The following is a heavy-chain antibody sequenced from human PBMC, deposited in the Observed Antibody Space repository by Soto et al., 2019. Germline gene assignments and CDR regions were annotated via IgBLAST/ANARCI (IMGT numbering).Heavy chain of an antibody. D-gene: IGHD4-17*01. Sequence: QVQLQQWGAGLLKPSETLSLTCAVYGGSFSGYYWSWIRQPPGKGLEWIGEINHSGSTNYNPSLKSGVTISVDTSKNQFSLRLSSVTAADTAVYYCARPRRYGDYVRGPLDYWGQGTLVTVSS. J-gene: IGHJ4*02. CDR3: ARPRRYGDYVRGPLDY. V-gene: IGHV4-34*01. CDR2: INHSGST. CDR1: GGSFSGYY.